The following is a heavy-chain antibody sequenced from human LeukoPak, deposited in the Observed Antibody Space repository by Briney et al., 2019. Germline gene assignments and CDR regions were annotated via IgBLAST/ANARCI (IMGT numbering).Heavy chain of an antibody. CDR2: INPNNGAT. V-gene: IGHV1-2*02. J-gene: IGHJ4*02. Sequence: RASVKVSCKASGYTFTGYYIHWMRQAPGQGLEWTGYINPNNGATNYAQNFQGRVTMTRDTSISTVYMELSRLTSDDTAVYYCTRDRGYSGYDFDYWGQGTLVTVSS. CDR3: TRDRGYSGYDFDY. CDR1: GYTFTGYY. D-gene: IGHD5-12*01.